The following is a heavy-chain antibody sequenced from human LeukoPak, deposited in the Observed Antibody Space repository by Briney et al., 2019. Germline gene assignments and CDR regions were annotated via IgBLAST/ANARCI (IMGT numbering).Heavy chain of an antibody. CDR1: GFTFDDYG. J-gene: IGHJ4*02. Sequence: GGSLRLSCAASGFTFDDYGMSWVRHAPGKGLEWVSGFNWNGGSTGYADSVKGRFTISRDNAKNSLYLQMNSLRAEDTAVYYCARAPPHYYDSSGYMYYFDYWGQGTLVTVSS. CDR3: ARAPPHYYDSSGYMYYFDY. CDR2: FNWNGGST. D-gene: IGHD3-22*01. V-gene: IGHV3-20*04.